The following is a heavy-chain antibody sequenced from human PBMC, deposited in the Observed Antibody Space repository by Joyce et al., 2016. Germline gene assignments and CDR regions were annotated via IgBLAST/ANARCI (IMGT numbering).Heavy chain of an antibody. CDR2: ISYDGSYK. D-gene: IGHD6-25*01. V-gene: IGHV3-30*18. CDR3: AKILTATYSSGWFLDY. CDR1: GLTLSNYG. J-gene: IGHJ4*02. Sequence: QVQLVESGGGVVQPGRSLRLSCAASGLTLSNYGVHWVLQSPGKGLELVAVISYDGSYKSYADSVKGRFTISRDNSKNTVFLEMNSLRTEDTAVYYCAKILTATYSSGWFLDYWGQGTLVTVSS.